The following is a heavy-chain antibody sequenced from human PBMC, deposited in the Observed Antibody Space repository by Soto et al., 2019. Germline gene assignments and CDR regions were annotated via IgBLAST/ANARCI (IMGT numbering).Heavy chain of an antibody. CDR2: ISAYNANT. Sequence: XSVKVSCKASVYTFTSYGISWVRQAPGQGLEWMGWISAYNANTNYAQKLQGRVTMTTDTSTSTSYMELRSLRSDDTAVYFCARDRLGYFAYWGQETLVTVS. D-gene: IGHD7-27*01. J-gene: IGHJ4*02. V-gene: IGHV1-18*01. CDR1: VYTFTSYG. CDR3: ARDRLGYFAY.